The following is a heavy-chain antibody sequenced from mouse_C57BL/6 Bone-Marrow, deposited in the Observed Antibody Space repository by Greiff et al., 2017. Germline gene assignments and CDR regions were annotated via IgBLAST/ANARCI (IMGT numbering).Heavy chain of an antibody. CDR1: GYAFSSSW. V-gene: IGHV1-82*01. Sequence: QVQLQQSGPELVKPGASVKISCKASGYAFSSSWMNWVKQRPGTGLEWIGRIYPGDGDTNYNGKFKGKATLTADKSSSTAYMQLSSLTSEDSAVYFGARKNWDLDYWGQGTTLTVSS. CDR3: ARKNWDLDY. CDR2: IYPGDGDT. J-gene: IGHJ2*01. D-gene: IGHD4-1*01.